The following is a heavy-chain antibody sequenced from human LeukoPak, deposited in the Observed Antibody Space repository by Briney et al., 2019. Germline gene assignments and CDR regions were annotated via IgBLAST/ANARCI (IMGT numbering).Heavy chain of an antibody. CDR1: GGSISSSSYY. J-gene: IGHJ4*02. CDR3: ASRSGWYSRPFDY. V-gene: IGHV4-39*01. D-gene: IGHD6-19*01. CDR2: IYYSGST. Sequence: SETLSLTCTVSGGSISSSSYYWGWIRQPPGKGLEWIGSIYYSGSTYYNPSLKSRVTISIDTSKNQFSLKLSSVTAADTAVYYCASRSGWYSRPFDYWGQGTLVTVSS.